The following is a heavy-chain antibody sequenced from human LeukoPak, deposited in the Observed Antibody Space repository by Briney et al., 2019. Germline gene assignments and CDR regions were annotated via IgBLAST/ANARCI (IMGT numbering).Heavy chain of an antibody. CDR2: IYYSGST. CDR1: GGSISSGDYC. Sequence: PSETLSLTCTVSGGSISSGDYCWSWLRQPPGKGLEWIGYIYYSGSTYYNPSLKSRVTISIDTSKNQISLKLSSVTAADTAVYYCARDSRKAPYDYYGMDVWGQGTTVTVSS. CDR3: ARDSRKAPYDYYGMDV. V-gene: IGHV4-30-4*01. J-gene: IGHJ6*02.